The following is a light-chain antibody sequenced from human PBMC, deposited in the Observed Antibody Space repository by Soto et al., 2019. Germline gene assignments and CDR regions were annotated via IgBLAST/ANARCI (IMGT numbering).Light chain of an antibody. Sequence: DIQMTQSPSTLSASVGDGVTITCRASQNIGSWLAWYQQKPGDAPKRLISKATNLQSGVPSRFSGSRSGTDFSLTISSLQPVDSTSGVCQQYNDVRYSFGAGTKLDI. CDR2: KAT. CDR1: QNIGSW. J-gene: IGKJ2*01. CDR3: QQYNDVRYS. V-gene: IGKV1-5*03.